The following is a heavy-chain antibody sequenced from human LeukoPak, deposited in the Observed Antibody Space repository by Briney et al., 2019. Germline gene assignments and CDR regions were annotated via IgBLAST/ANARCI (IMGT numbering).Heavy chain of an antibody. V-gene: IGHV4-4*07. D-gene: IGHD3-3*01. Sequence: SETLSLTCTVSGGSISSYYWSWIRQPAGKGLEWIGRIYTSESTNYNPSLKSRVTMSVDTSKNQFSLKLSSVTAADTAVYYCARDGYDFWSGYSEHYYFDYWGQGTLVTVSS. CDR3: ARDGYDFWSGYSEHYYFDY. J-gene: IGHJ4*02. CDR2: IYTSEST. CDR1: GGSISSYY.